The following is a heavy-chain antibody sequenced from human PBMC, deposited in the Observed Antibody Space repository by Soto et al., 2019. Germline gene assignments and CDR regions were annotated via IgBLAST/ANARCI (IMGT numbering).Heavy chain of an antibody. V-gene: IGHV1-69*01. Sequence: QVQLVQSGAEVKKPGSSVKVSCKASGGTFGSQGIAWVRQAPGQGLEWMGGFIAMLGTPTYAKKVQGRATNTANESLTSPYWVLRSVGSEDTAVYFCARGAMANFDYWGQGTVVTVSS. J-gene: IGHJ4*02. CDR3: ARGAMANFDY. D-gene: IGHD5-18*01. CDR2: FIAMLGTP. CDR1: GGTFGSQG.